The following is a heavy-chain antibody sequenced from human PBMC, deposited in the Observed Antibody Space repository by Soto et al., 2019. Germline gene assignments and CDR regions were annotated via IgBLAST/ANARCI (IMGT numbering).Heavy chain of an antibody. CDR1: GFTFSSYS. Sequence: EVQLVESGGGLVQPGGSLRLSCAASGFTFSSYSMNWVRQAPGKGLEWVSYISSSSSTIYYADSVKGRFTISRDNAKNSLYLQMNSLRDEDAAVYYCARDPIQLRSNGMDVWGQGTTVTVSS. J-gene: IGHJ6*02. V-gene: IGHV3-48*02. CDR3: ARDPIQLRSNGMDV. CDR2: ISSSSSTI. D-gene: IGHD5-18*01.